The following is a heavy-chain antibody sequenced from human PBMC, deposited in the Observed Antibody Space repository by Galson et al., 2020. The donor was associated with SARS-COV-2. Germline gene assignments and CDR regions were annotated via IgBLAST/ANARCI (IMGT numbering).Heavy chain of an antibody. CDR3: ARSQWELPPVEFDY. V-gene: IGHV3-33*01. J-gene: IGHJ4*02. CDR1: GFTFSSYG. D-gene: IGHD1-26*01. CDR2: IWYDGSNK. Sequence: GGSLRLSCAASGFTFSSYGMHWVRQAPGKGLEWVAVIWYDGSNKYYADSVKGRFTISRDNSKNTLYLQMNSLRAEDTAVYYCARSQWELPPVEFDYWGQGTLVTVSS.